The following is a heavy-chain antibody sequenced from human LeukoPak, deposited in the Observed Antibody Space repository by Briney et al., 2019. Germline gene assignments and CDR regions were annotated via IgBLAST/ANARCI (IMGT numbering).Heavy chain of an antibody. CDR1: GGSISSYY. D-gene: IGHD3-10*01. CDR2: IYTSGST. CDR3: ARVVSWFGIYYFDY. J-gene: IGHJ4*02. Sequence: SETLSLTCTVSGGSISSYYWSWIRQPAGKGLEWIGRIYTSGSTNYNPSLKSRVTMSVDTSKNQFSLKLSSVTAEDTAVYYCARVVSWFGIYYFDYWGQGTLVTVSS. V-gene: IGHV4-4*07.